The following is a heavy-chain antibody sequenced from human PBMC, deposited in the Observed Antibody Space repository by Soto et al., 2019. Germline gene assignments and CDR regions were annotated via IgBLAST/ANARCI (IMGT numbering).Heavy chain of an antibody. D-gene: IGHD6-13*01. CDR1: GYTFTSYY. V-gene: IGHV1-8*02. Sequence: ASVKVSCKASGYTFTSYYMHWVRQAPGQGLEWMGWINAGKGNTKYSQKFQGRVTMTRNTSISTAYMELSSLRSEDTAVYYCARGGRFGAAAATYYYYGMDGWGQGTTVTV. CDR3: ARGGRFGAAAATYYYYGMDG. J-gene: IGHJ6*02. CDR2: INAGKGNT.